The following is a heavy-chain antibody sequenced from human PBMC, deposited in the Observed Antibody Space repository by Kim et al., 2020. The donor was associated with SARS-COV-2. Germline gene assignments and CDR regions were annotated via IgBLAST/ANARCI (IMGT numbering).Heavy chain of an antibody. J-gene: IGHJ6*02. D-gene: IGHD2-15*01. V-gene: IGHV4-34*01. Sequence: SETLSLTCAVYGGSFSGYYWSWIRQPPGKGLEWIGEINHSGSTNYNPSLKSRVTISVDTSKNQFSLKLSSVTAADTAVYYCARGGGRIYYYYGMDVWGQG. CDR3: ARGGGRIYYYYGMDV. CDR1: GGSFSGYY. CDR2: INHSGST.